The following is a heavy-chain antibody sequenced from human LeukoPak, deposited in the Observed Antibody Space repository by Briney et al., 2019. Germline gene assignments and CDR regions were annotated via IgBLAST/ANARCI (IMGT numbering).Heavy chain of an antibody. V-gene: IGHV3-21*01. D-gene: IGHD1-14*01. J-gene: IGHJ5*02. CDR1: GFTFSSYS. CDR2: ISSSSSYI. CDR3: ARDPSPGVTTPDWFDP. Sequence: GGSLRLSCAASGFTFSSYSMNWVRQAPGKGLEWVSSISSSSSYIYYADSVKGRFTISRDNAKNSLYLQMNSLRAEDTAVYYCARDPSPGVTTPDWFDPWGLGTLVTVSS.